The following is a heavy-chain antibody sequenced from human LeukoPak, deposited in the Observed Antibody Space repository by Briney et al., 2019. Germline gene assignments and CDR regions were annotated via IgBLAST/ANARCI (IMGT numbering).Heavy chain of an antibody. CDR1: GFSFRTYW. CDR3: AKDRWGSSSWPEYFQH. V-gene: IGHV3-7*03. CDR2: IKPDGSAK. Sequence: GGSLRLSCAASGFSFRTYWMTWVRQAPGKGLEWVANIKPDGSAKYYVDSVRGRFTVSRDNAKNSLYLQMNSLRAEDTAVYYCAKDRWGSSSWPEYFQHWGQGTLVTVSS. J-gene: IGHJ1*01. D-gene: IGHD6-13*01.